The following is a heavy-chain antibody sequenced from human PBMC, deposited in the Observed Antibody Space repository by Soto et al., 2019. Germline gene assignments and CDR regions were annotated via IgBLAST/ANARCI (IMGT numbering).Heavy chain of an antibody. D-gene: IGHD2-2*01. V-gene: IGHV4-61*01. Sequence: SETLSLTCTVSGGSVSSGSYYWGWIRQPPGKGLEWIGYIYYSGSTNYNPSLKSRVTISVDTSKNQFSLKLSSVTAADTAVYYCARATIVLVPAAMGGWFDPWGQGTLVTVSS. CDR1: GGSVSSGSYY. J-gene: IGHJ5*02. CDR2: IYYSGST. CDR3: ARATIVLVPAAMGGWFDP.